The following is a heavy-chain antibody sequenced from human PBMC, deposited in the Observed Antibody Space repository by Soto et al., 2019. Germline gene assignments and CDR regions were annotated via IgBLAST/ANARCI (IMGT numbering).Heavy chain of an antibody. CDR2: IYYSGST. D-gene: IGHD6-6*01. Sequence: PSETLSLTCTVSGGSISSGGYYWSWIRQHPGKGLEWIGYIYYSGSTYYNPSLKSRVTISVDTSKNQFSLKLSSVTAADTAVYYGARGPLAREYSSSSHVGDYWGQGTLVTVSS. J-gene: IGHJ4*02. CDR1: GGSISSGGYY. CDR3: ARGPLAREYSSSSHVGDY. V-gene: IGHV4-31*03.